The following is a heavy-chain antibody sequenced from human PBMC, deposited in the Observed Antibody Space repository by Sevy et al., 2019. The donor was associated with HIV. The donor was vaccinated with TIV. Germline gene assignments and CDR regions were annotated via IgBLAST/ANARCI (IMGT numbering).Heavy chain of an antibody. CDR2: INSDGSST. V-gene: IGHV3-74*01. D-gene: IGHD3-22*01. J-gene: IGHJ3*02. Sequence: GGSLRLSCAASGFTFSSYWMHWVRQAPGKGLVWVSRINSDGSSTSYADSVKGRFTISRDNAKNTLYLQMNSLGAEDTAVYYCARAYYYDSSGYSNYAFDIWGQGTMVTVS. CDR3: ARAYYYDSSGYSNYAFDI. CDR1: GFTFSSYW.